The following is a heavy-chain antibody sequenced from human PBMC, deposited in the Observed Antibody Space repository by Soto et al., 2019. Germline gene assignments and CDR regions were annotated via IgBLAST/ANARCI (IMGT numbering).Heavy chain of an antibody. D-gene: IGHD2-21*02. CDR2: IYWDDDK. V-gene: IGHV2-5*02. CDR3: AHSRCGGDCLQSYSSHYYYGMDV. J-gene: IGHJ6*02. Sequence: QITLKESGPTLVKPTQTLTLTCTFSGFSLSTGGVGVGWIRQPPGEALEWLALIYWDDDKRYRPSLERRLTITKDTSKNRVFLSMTNMDPVDTATYYCAHSRCGGDCLQSYSSHYYYGMDVWGQGTTVTVSS. CDR1: GFSLSTGGVG.